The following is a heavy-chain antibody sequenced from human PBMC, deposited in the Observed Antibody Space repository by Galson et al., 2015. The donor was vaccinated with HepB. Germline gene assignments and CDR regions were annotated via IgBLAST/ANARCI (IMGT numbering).Heavy chain of an antibody. J-gene: IGHJ4*02. CDR1: GDSLNSGGLY. CDR3: AREVAYRRLFDL. CDR2: IHDIGST. Sequence: TLSLTCTLSGDSLNSGGLYWTWIRQRPGEALEWIGYIHDIGSTHYNPSLESRVVMSVDPSKNQFSLKVNSVTAADTALYYCAREVAYRRLFDLWGQGTLVLVS. V-gene: IGHV4-31*03.